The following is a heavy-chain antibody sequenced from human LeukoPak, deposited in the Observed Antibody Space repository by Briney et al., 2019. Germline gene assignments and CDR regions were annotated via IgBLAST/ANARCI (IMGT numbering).Heavy chain of an antibody. V-gene: IGHV3-23*01. J-gene: IGHJ6*03. CDR2: LTGSGGNT. D-gene: IGHD3-10*01. CDR1: GFTFSSYA. CDR3: VKFRGIQHYNYHMDV. Sequence: GGSLRLSCAASGFTFSSYAMSWVRQAPGKRLGWGSGLTGSGGNTYYADSVKGRFTISRDNSKNTLSLQMNSLRAEDAAVYYCVKFRGIQHYNYHMDVWGKGTTVTVSS.